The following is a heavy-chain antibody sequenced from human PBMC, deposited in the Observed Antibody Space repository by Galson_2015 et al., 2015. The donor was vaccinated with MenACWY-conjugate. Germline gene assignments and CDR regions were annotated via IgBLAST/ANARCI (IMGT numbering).Heavy chain of an antibody. CDR1: GGSASSSGYY. D-gene: IGHD2/OR15-2a*01. J-gene: IGHJ4*02. CDR3: AREFSY. V-gene: IGHV4-61*08. Sequence: QVQLQESGPGLVKPSGTLSLTCTVSGGSASSSGYYWTWIRQPPGKGLEWIGLIYDSGTTKYNPSLKGRVTISLDTSKNQVSLKLSSVTAADTAVYYCAREFSYWGQGTLVTVSS. CDR2: IYDSGTT.